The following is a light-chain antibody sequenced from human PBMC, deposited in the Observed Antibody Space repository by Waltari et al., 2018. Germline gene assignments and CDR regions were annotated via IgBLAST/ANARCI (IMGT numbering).Light chain of an antibody. Sequence: EIVLPQSPAILSFSPGERATLSCRASQSVGTYLDWYQQRPGQSPRLLIYGASYRATGIPARFSGSGSDTDFTLTISSLQPEDFAVYYCQQRRNWPLTFGGGTRVQI. J-gene: IGKJ4*01. CDR2: GAS. CDR1: QSVGTY. CDR3: QQRRNWPLT. V-gene: IGKV3-11*01.